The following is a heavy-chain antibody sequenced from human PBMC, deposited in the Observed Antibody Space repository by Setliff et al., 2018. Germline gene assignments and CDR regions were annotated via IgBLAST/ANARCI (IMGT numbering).Heavy chain of an antibody. CDR1: GYTLTNYY. CDR3: AREGVDTRSSTDYRYYMDV. CDR2: INPSGGLT. Sequence: ASVKVSCKASGYTLTNYYMHWVRQAPGQGLEWMGIINPSGGLTRYAQKFQGRVTMTRDTSTSTVYMEVSSLRSEDTAVYYCAREGVDTRSSTDYRYYMDVWGKGTTVTVSS. D-gene: IGHD5-18*01. J-gene: IGHJ6*03. V-gene: IGHV1-46*01.